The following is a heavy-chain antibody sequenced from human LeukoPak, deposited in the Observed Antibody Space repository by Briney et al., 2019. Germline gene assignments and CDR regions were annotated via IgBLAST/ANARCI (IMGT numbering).Heavy chain of an antibody. Sequence: PSETLSLTCTVSGGSISSSTYYWGWIRQPPGKGLEWIGYIYDSGSTNYNPSLKSRVTISVDTSKNQFSLKLSSVTAADTAVYYCVCLTTADAFDIWGQGTMVTVSS. D-gene: IGHD3-22*01. CDR1: GGSISSSTYY. CDR3: VCLTTADAFDI. V-gene: IGHV4-61*05. CDR2: IYDSGST. J-gene: IGHJ3*02.